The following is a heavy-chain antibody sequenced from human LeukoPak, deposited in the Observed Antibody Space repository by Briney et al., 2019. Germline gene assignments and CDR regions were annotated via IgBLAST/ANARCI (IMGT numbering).Heavy chain of an antibody. D-gene: IGHD1-26*01. J-gene: IGHJ3*02. CDR3: ARDNPLFRSGSLAEMGAFDI. CDR2: MNPNSGNT. V-gene: IGHV1-8*03. Sequence: GASVKVSCKASGYTFTSYDINWVRQATGQGLEWMGWMNPNSGNTGYAQKFQGRVTITRNTSISTAYMELSSLRSEDTAVYYCARDNPLFRSGSLAEMGAFDIWGQGTMVTVSS. CDR1: GYTFTSYD.